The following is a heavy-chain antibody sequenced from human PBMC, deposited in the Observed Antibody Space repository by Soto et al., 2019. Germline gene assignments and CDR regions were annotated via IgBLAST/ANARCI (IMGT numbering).Heavy chain of an antibody. V-gene: IGHV4-61*01. CDR2: IHYSGTT. Sequence: SETLSLTCTVSGGSLSTSNYYWTWIRQPPGKGPEWIGYIHYSGTTNYNPSLRSRVTISVDTPRNQFSLKLSSVTAADTAVYYCARGDRVSSRNSALSYSDHWGQRPLVTVSS. D-gene: IGHD4-4*01. CDR3: ARGDRVSSRNSALSYSDH. J-gene: IGHJ4*02. CDR1: GGSLSTSNYY.